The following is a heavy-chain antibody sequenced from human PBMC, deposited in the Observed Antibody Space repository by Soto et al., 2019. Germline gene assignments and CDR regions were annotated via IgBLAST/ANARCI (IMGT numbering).Heavy chain of an antibody. D-gene: IGHD1-20*01. J-gene: IGHJ5*02. CDR1: GDSISTVDYF. V-gene: IGHV4-30-4*01. CDR2: IYKSATT. CDR3: ARGRYCLTGRCFPNWFDP. Sequence: SETLSLTCSVSGDSISTVDYFWAWIRQPPGQALEYIGYIYKSATTYYNPSFESRVAISLDTSKSQFSLNVTSVTAADTAVYFCARGRYCLTGRCFPNWFDPWGQGTLVTVSS.